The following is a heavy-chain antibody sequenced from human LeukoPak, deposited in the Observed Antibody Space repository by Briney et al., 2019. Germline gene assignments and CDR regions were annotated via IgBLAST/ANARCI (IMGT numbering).Heavy chain of an antibody. V-gene: IGHV4-59*01. J-gene: IGHJ4*02. Sequence: SETLSLTCTVSGGSISSYYWSWIRQPPGKGLEWIGYIYYSGSTNYNPSLKSRVTISVDTSKNQFSLKQNSVTAADTAVYYCARVGRVDTAMVYYFDYWGQGTLVTVSS. CDR2: IYYSGST. CDR1: GGSISSYY. CDR3: ARVGRVDTAMVYYFDY. D-gene: IGHD5-18*01.